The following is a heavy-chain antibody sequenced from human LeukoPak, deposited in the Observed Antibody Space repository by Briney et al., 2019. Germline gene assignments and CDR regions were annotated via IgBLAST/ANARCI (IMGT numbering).Heavy chain of an antibody. V-gene: IGHV4-39*07. CDR1: GGSISSSSSY. Sequence: SETLSLTCTVSGGSISSSSSYWGWIRQPPGKGLEWIGSIYYSGSTYYNPSLKSRVTISVDTSKNQFSLKLSSVTAADTAVYYCARTTSSWYDLRVFYFDSWGQGTLVTVSS. CDR2: IYYSGST. D-gene: IGHD6-13*01. CDR3: ARTTSSWYDLRVFYFDS. J-gene: IGHJ4*02.